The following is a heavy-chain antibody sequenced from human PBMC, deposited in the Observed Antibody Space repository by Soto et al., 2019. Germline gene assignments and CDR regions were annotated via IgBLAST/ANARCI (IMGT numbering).Heavy chain of an antibody. CDR2: IYYSGST. J-gene: IGHJ5*02. D-gene: IGHD4-17*01. V-gene: IGHV4-59*01. CDR3: ARKASYGDYEVWFDP. CDR1: GGSISSYY. Sequence: SETLSLTCTVSGGSISSYYWSWIRQPPGKGLEWIGYIYYSGSTNYNPSLKSRVTISVDTSKNQFSLRLSSVTAADTAVYYCARKASYGDYEVWFDPWGQGTLVTVSS.